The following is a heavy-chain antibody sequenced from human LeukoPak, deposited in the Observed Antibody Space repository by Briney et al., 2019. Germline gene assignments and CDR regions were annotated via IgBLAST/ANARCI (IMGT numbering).Heavy chain of an antibody. Sequence: GGSLRLSCAASGFTFSSYAMSWVRQALGKGLEWVSGISGSGGSTDYADSVKGRFTISRDNSKNTLHLQMNSLRAEDTAVYYCAKAGHPSAYCSSTSCYMGSWGQGTLVTVSS. CDR2: ISGSGGST. V-gene: IGHV3-23*01. D-gene: IGHD2-2*02. J-gene: IGHJ5*02. CDR3: AKAGHPSAYCSSTSCYMGS. CDR1: GFTFSSYA.